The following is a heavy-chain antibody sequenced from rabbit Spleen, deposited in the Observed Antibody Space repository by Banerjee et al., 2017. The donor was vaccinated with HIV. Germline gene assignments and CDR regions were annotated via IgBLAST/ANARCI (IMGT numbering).Heavy chain of an antibody. D-gene: IGHD4-2*01. V-gene: IGHV1S40*01. CDR2: ISTGNDKT. J-gene: IGHJ4*01. CDR3: VRGWSGGIDNYVDYFNL. CDR1: GFSFSSSYW. Sequence: QSLEESGGDLVTPGASLTLTCTASGFSFSSSYWICWVHQAPGKGLEWIGCISTGNDKTYYANWAKGRFTVSKSASTTVTLQMTSLTAADTATYFCVRGWSGGIDNYVDYFNLWGPGTLVTVS.